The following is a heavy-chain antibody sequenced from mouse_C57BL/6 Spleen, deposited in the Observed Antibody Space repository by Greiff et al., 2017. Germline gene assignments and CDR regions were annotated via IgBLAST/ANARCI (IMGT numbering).Heavy chain of an antibody. Sequence: VQLQQSGAELVRPGTSVKMSCKASGYTFTNYWIGWAKQRPGHGLEWIGEIYPGGGYTNYNEKFKGKATLTADKSSSTAYMQFSSLTSEDSAIYYCARRDTTVVATPYWYFDVWGTGTTVTVSS. D-gene: IGHD1-1*01. J-gene: IGHJ1*03. CDR3: ARRDTTVVATPYWYFDV. V-gene: IGHV1-63*01. CDR1: GYTFTNYW. CDR2: IYPGGGYT.